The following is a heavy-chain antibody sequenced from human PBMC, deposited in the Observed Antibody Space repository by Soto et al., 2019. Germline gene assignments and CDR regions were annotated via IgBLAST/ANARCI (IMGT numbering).Heavy chain of an antibody. Sequence: QVHLVQSGAEVKKPGASVKVSCEAFGNTFTSYAIHWVQQAPGQGLAWMGWINAGNSNTKYSLKFQGRVIITRDTSASRAFMELSSLRSEDTAVYYCARCSGINCYSADAFDFWGQGTMVTVSS. CDR3: ARCSGINCYSADAFDF. J-gene: IGHJ3*01. D-gene: IGHD2-15*01. CDR2: INAGNSNT. CDR1: GNTFTSYA. V-gene: IGHV1-3*01.